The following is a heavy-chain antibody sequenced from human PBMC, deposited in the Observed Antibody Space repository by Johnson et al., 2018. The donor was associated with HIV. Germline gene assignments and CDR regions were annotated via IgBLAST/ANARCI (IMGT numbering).Heavy chain of an antibody. J-gene: IGHJ3*02. CDR3: AKDSSSWTRGAFDI. V-gene: IGHV3-30-3*02. Sequence: QVQLVESGGGLVQPGGSLRLSCAASGFTFSTYAMHWVRQAPGKGLEWVAVISYDGNNTYNADSVKGRFSISRDNSKNTLFLQMNSLRPEDTAVYHCAKDSSSWTRGAFDIWGQGTMVTVSS. D-gene: IGHD6-13*01. CDR2: ISYDGNNT. CDR1: GFTFSTYA.